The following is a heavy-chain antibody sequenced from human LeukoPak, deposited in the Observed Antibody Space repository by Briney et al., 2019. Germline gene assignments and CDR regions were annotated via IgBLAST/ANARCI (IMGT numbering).Heavy chain of an antibody. CDR1: GDSISSGSYY. Sequence: SQTLSLTCTVSGDSISSGSYYWSWIRQPAGRGLEWIGRNYTTGSTNYNPSLKSRVTISVDTSKNQFSLKLSSVTAADTAVYYCAREPGQLDYWGQGTLVTVSS. J-gene: IGHJ4*02. CDR3: AREPGQLDY. D-gene: IGHD1-1*01. CDR2: NYTTGST. V-gene: IGHV4-61*02.